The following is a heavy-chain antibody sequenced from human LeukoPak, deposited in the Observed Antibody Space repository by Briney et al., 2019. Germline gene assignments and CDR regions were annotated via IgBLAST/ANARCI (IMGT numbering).Heavy chain of an antibody. V-gene: IGHV3-23*01. CDR3: AKDALRTKNYYFDY. D-gene: IGHD2-2*01. J-gene: IGHJ4*02. CDR2: ISGSGGST. CDR1: GFTFSTYN. Sequence: PGGSLRLSCAASGFTFSTYNMNWVRQAPGKGLEWVSSISGSGGSTYYADSVKGRFTISRDDSKNTLYLQMNSLRAEDTAVYYCAKDALRTKNYYFDYWGQGTLVTVSS.